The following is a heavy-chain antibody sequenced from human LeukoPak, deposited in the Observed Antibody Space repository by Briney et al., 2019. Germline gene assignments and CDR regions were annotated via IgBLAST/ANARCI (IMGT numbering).Heavy chain of an antibody. CDR2: INPNSGGT. D-gene: IGHD1-1*01. CDR3: ARWTTTFLDY. J-gene: IGHJ4*02. V-gene: IGHV1-2*02. CDR1: GYTFTGYY. Sequence: ASAKVSCKASGYTFTGYYMHWVRQAPGQGLEWMGWINPNSGGTNYAQKFQGRVTMTRDTSTSTVYMDLSSLRSEDTAVYYCARWTTTFLDYWGQGTLVTVSS.